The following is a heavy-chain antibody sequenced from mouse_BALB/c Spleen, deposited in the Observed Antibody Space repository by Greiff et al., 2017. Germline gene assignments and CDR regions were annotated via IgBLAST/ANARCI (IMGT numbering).Heavy chain of an antibody. J-gene: IGHJ4*01. D-gene: IGHD2-1*01. CDR2: ISSGSSTI. V-gene: IGHV5-17*02. Sequence: DVMLVESGGGLVQPGGSRKLSCAASGFTFSSFGMHWVRQAPEKGLEWVAYISSGSSTIYYADTVKGRFTISRDNPKNTLFLQMTSLRSEDTAMYYCARGNLYAMDYWGQGTSVTVSS. CDR3: ARGNLYAMDY. CDR1: GFTFSSFG.